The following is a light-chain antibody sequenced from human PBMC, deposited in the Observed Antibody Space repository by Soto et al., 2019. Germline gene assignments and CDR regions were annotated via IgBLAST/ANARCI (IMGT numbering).Light chain of an antibody. CDR2: DAS. CDR1: QTVNTS. Sequence: DIQMTQSPSSLSESIGDRVTITCRASQTVNTSLHWYQQKPGKAPKLLIYDASSLESGVPSRFSGSGSGTEFTLTISSLQPDDFATYYCQQYNSYSPVTFGQGTRLEIK. V-gene: IGKV1-5*01. CDR3: QQYNSYSPVT. J-gene: IGKJ5*01.